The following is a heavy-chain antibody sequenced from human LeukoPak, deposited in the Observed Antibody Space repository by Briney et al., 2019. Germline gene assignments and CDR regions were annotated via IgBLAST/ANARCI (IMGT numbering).Heavy chain of an antibody. CDR2: TRNKANAYST. V-gene: IGHV3-72*01. J-gene: IGHJ3*02. CDR3: ARERRVSDSGIYQVDAFDI. D-gene: IGHD3-10*01. Sequence: GGSLRLSCAASGFTFSNAWMSWVRQAPGKGLEWVGRTRNKANAYSTEYAASVEGRFTISRDDSKNSLYLQMNSLKTEDTAVYYCARERRVSDSGIYQVDAFDIWGRGTMVTVSP. CDR1: GFTFSNAW.